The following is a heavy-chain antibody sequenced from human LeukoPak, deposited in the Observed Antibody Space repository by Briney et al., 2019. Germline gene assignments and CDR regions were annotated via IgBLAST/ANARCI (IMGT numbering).Heavy chain of an antibody. CDR1: GFTVSSNY. CDR2: ITATSSST. D-gene: IGHD3-10*01. J-gene: IGHJ4*02. V-gene: IGHV3-23*01. CDR3: AKLFESGTYNNFFHY. Sequence: GGSLRLSCAASGFTVSSNYMSWVRQAPGEGLEWVSAITATSSSTHDADSVQGRFTISRDNSKNTLYLQMNSLRPEDTAIYYCAKLFESGTYNNFFHYWGQGTLVTVSS.